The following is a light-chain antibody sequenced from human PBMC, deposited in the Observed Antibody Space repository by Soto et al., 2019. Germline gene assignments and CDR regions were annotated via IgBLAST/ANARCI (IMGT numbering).Light chain of an antibody. V-gene: IGLV2-14*01. CDR1: TSDIGGYNF. J-gene: IGLJ1*01. CDR3: NSYRTSSTYV. Sequence: QSALTQPASVSGSPGQSITISCTGTTSDIGGYNFVSWYQQHPGKAPKLLMYDVRHRPSGVSNRCSGSKSGNTASLTISGLQAEDEAEYYCNSYRTSSTYVCVSGTKVNVL. CDR2: DVR.